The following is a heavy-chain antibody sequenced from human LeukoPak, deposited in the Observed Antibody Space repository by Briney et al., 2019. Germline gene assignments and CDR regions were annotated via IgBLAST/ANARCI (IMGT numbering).Heavy chain of an antibody. CDR1: GYTFTSYD. J-gene: IGHJ1*01. V-gene: IGHV1-8*01. Sequence: ASVRVSCKASGYTFTSYDINCVRQATGQGLEWMGWMNPNSGNTGYAQKFQGRVTMTRNTSISTAYMELSSLRSEDTAVYYCARVLWFGGRYFQHWGQGTVVTVSS. CDR3: ARVLWFGGRYFQH. D-gene: IGHD3-10*01. CDR2: MNPNSGNT.